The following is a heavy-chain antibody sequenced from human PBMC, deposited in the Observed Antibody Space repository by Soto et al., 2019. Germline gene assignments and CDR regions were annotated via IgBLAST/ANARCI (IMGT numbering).Heavy chain of an antibody. D-gene: IGHD3-10*01. CDR2: IYYSGST. CDR3: ARQGLDYGSGSYFFDY. J-gene: IGHJ4*02. V-gene: IGHV4-59*08. Sequence: SETLSLTCTVSGGSISSYYWSWIRQPPGKGLEWIGYIYYSGSTNYNPSLKSRVTISVDTSKNQFSLKLSSVTAADTAVYYCARQGLDYGSGSYFFDYWGQGTLVTVSS. CDR1: GGSISSYY.